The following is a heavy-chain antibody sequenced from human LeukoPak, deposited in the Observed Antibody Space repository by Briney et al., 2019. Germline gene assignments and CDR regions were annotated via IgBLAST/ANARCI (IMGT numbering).Heavy chain of an antibody. Sequence: SETLSLTCAVYGGSFSGYYWSWIRQPPGKGLEWIGEINHSGSTNYNPSLKSRVTISVDTSKNQFSLKLSSVTAADTAVYYCARLGYSSSWNWRYYYYYMDVWGNGTTVTISS. D-gene: IGHD6-13*01. CDR2: INHSGST. V-gene: IGHV4-34*01. CDR3: ARLGYSSSWNWRYYYYYMDV. CDR1: GGSFSGYY. J-gene: IGHJ6*03.